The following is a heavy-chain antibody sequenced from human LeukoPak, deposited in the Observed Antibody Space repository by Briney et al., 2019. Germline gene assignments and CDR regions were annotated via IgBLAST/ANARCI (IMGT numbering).Heavy chain of an antibody. Sequence: PSETLSLTCSVSGGSITNDLWTWIRQPPGRGLEWIGYVSYTGSTYYNPSLKSRVTISVDTSKNQFSLKLSSVTAADTAVYYCARHGELANIVANFDYWGQGTLVTVSS. J-gene: IGHJ4*02. CDR2: VSYTGST. CDR3: ARHGELANIVANFDY. V-gene: IGHV4-59*08. CDR1: GGSITNDL. D-gene: IGHD5-12*01.